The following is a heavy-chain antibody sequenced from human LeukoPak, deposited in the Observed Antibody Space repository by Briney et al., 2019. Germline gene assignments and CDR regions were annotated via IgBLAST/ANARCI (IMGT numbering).Heavy chain of an antibody. CDR2: IWDDGNNK. CDR3: ARDNGEWRLNWFDH. Sequence: GGSLRLSCAASGFTFATYVMHWVRQAPGKGLDWVALIWDDGNNKYYADSVKGRFTISRDNSKNTLYLQMNSLRAEDTAVYYCARDNGEWRLNWFDHWGQGTLVSVSS. V-gene: IGHV3-33*01. D-gene: IGHD2-8*01. J-gene: IGHJ5*02. CDR1: GFTFATYV.